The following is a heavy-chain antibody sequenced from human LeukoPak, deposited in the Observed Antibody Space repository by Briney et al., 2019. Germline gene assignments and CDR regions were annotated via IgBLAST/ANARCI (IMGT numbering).Heavy chain of an antibody. Sequence: GGSLRLSCAASGFTFSNAWMTWVRQAPGKGLEWVGRFKSKTDGGTTDYAAPVKGRFTISRDDSKNTLYLQMHSLKTEDTAVYYCTASSGLYSSGWFFDYWGQGTLVTVSS. V-gene: IGHV3-15*01. CDR1: GFTFSNAW. J-gene: IGHJ4*02. D-gene: IGHD6-19*01. CDR2: FKSKTDGGTT. CDR3: TASSGLYSSGWFFDY.